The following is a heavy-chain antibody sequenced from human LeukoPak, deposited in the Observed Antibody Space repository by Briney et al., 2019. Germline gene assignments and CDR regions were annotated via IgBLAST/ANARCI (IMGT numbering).Heavy chain of an antibody. D-gene: IGHD6-13*01. CDR1: DGSISSGGYY. J-gene: IGHJ5*02. Sequence: PSETLSLTCTVSDGSISSGGYYWSWIRQHPGKGLEWIGYIYYSGSTYYNPSLKSRVTISVDTSKNQFSLKPSSVTAADTAVYYCARDCPAAAGTRWFDPWGQGTLVTVS. CDR2: IYYSGST. V-gene: IGHV4-31*03. CDR3: ARDCPAAAGTRWFDP.